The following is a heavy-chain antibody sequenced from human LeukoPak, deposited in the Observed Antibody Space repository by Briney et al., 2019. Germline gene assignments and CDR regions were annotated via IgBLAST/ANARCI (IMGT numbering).Heavy chain of an antibody. J-gene: IGHJ4*02. CDR1: GGSFSGYY. D-gene: IGHD3-22*01. CDR2: IDHSGST. Sequence: SETLSLTCAVYGGSFSGYYWSWIRQPLGKGLEWIGEIDHSGSTNYNPSLKSRVTISVDTSKNQFSLKLSSVTAADTAVYYCARYPRLYYYDSSGYWGYFDYWGQGTLVTVSS. V-gene: IGHV4-34*01. CDR3: ARYPRLYYYDSSGYWGYFDY.